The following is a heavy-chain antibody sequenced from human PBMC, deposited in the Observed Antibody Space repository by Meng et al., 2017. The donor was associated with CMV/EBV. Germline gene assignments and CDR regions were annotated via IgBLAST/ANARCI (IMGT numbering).Heavy chain of an antibody. CDR2: IYYSGST. CDR3: ARAATIFEYYGMDV. CDR1: GGSISSYY. D-gene: IGHD3-3*01. Sequence: SETLSLTCTVSGGSISSYYWSWIRQPPGKGLEWIGYIYYSGSTNYNPSLKSRVTISVDTSKNQFSLKPSSVTAADTAVYYCARAATIFEYYGMDVWGQGTTVTVSS. J-gene: IGHJ6*02. V-gene: IGHV4-59*01.